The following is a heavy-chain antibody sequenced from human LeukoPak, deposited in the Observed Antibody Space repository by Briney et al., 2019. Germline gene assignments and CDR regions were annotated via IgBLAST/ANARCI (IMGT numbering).Heavy chain of an antibody. CDR1: GYTFTSYY. V-gene: IGHV1-46*01. Sequence: ASVKVSCKASGYTFTSYYMHWVRQAPGQGLEWMGIINPSGGSTSYAQKFQGRVTMTRDMSTSTVYTELSSLRSEDTAVYYCARTTFQTGSSLYYFDYWGQGTLVTVSS. D-gene: IGHD3-10*01. J-gene: IGHJ4*02. CDR2: INPSGGST. CDR3: ARTTFQTGSSLYYFDY.